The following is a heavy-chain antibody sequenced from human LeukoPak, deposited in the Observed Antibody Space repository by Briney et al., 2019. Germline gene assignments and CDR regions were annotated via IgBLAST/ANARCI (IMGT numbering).Heavy chain of an antibody. J-gene: IGHJ3*02. CDR3: ATSATVTTTNAFDI. CDR2: IKQDGSEK. V-gene: IGHV3-7*01. Sequence: GGSLRLSCTGSGFIFGSYWMSWVRQAPGKGLEWVANIKQDGSEKYYVDSVKGRFTISRDNAKNSLYLQMNSLRAEDTAVYYCATSATVTTTNAFDIWGQGTMVTVSS. CDR1: GFIFGSYW. D-gene: IGHD4-11*01.